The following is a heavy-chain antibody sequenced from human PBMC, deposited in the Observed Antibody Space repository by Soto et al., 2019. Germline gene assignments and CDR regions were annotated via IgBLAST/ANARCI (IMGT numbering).Heavy chain of an antibody. Sequence: LRLSCAASGFTFSSYGMHWVRQAPGKGLEWVAVIWYDGSKKYYADSVKGRLTISRDNSKNTLYLQMNSLRAEDTAVYYCARDPYGYYDSSGYPALHFDYWGQGTLVTV. V-gene: IGHV3-33*01. D-gene: IGHD3-22*01. CDR3: ARDPYGYYDSSGYPALHFDY. CDR2: IWYDGSKK. CDR1: GFTFSSYG. J-gene: IGHJ4*02.